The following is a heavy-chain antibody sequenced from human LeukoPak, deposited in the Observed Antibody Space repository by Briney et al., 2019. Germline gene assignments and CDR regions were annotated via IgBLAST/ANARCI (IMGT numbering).Heavy chain of an antibody. V-gene: IGHV3-21*01. CDR3: ARDGYYYDSSGYYGRYGMDV. Sequence: GGSLRLSCAASGFTFSSYSMNWVRQAPGKGLEWVSSISSSSSYIYYADSVKGRFTISRDNAKNSLYLQMNSLRAEDTAVYYCARDGYYYDSSGYYGRYGMDVWGQGTTVTVSS. D-gene: IGHD3-22*01. CDR2: ISSSSSYI. CDR1: GFTFSSYS. J-gene: IGHJ6*02.